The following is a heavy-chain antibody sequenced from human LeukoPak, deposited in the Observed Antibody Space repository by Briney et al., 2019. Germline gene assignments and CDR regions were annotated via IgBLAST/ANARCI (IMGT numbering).Heavy chain of an antibody. V-gene: IGHV4-39*01. CDR2: IYYSGST. CDR1: GGSISSSSYY. D-gene: IGHD3-16*01. Sequence: PSETLSLTCTVSGGSISSSSYYWGWIRQPPGKGLEWIGSIYYSGSTYYNPSLKSRVTTSVDTSKNQFSLKLSSVTAADTAVYYCELRLGEHNDYWGQGTLVTVSS. J-gene: IGHJ4*02. CDR3: ELRLGEHNDY.